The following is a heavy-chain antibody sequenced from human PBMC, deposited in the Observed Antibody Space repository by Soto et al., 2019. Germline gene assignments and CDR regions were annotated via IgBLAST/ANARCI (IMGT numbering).Heavy chain of an antibody. CDR1: GGSFSGYY. CDR2: INHSGST. Sequence: SETLSLTCAVYGGSFSGYYWSWIRQPPGKGLEWIGEINHSGSTNYNPSLKSRVTISVDTSKNQFTLKLSSVTAADTAVYYCARGKLPDYYYYGMDVWGQGTTVTVSS. V-gene: IGHV4-34*01. J-gene: IGHJ6*02. CDR3: ARGKLPDYYYYGMDV.